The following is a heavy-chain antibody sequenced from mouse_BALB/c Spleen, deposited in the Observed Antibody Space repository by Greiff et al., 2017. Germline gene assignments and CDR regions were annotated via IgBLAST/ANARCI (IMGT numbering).Heavy chain of an antibody. CDR1: GFNIKDTY. V-gene: IGHV14-3*02. CDR3: ASTVVDWFAY. CDR2: IDPANGNT. Sequence: VHVKQSGAELVKPGASVKLSCTASGFNIKDTYMHWVKQRPEQGLEWIGRIDPANGNTKYDPKFQGKATITADTSSNTAYLQLSSLTSEDTAVYYCASTVVDWFAYWGQGTLVTVSA. J-gene: IGHJ3*01. D-gene: IGHD1-1*01.